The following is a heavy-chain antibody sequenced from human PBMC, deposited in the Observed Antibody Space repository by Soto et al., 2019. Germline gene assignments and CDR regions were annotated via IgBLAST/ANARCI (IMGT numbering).Heavy chain of an antibody. CDR3: ARGLAYYDFWSGYYSEGDYYYGIDV. D-gene: IGHD3-3*01. V-gene: IGHV1-69*01. J-gene: IGHJ6*02. CDR2: IIPIFGTA. CDR1: GGTFSSYA. Sequence: QVQLVQSGAEVKKPGSSVKVSCKASGGTFSSYAISWVRQAPGQGLEWMGGIIPIFGTANYARKFQGRVTIAAGEFRGTAYMELRSRRSEDTAVYYCARGLAYYDFWSGYYSEGDYYYGIDVWGQGTTVTVSS.